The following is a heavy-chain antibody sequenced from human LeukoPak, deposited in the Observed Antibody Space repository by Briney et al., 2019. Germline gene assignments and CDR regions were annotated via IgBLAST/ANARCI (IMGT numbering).Heavy chain of an antibody. V-gene: IGHV4-31*03. CDR1: GGSISSGGYY. D-gene: IGHD5-12*01. Sequence: PSETLSLTCTVSGGSISSGGYYWSWIRQHPGKGLEWIGYIYYSGSTYYNPSLKSRVTISVDTSKNQFSLKLSSVTAADTAVYYCARNSGYTLDAFDIWGQGTMVTVSS. J-gene: IGHJ3*02. CDR2: IYYSGST. CDR3: ARNSGYTLDAFDI.